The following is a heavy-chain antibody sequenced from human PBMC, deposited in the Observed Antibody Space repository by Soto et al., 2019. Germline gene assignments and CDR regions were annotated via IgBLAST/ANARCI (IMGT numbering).Heavy chain of an antibody. CDR2: IIPILGIA. Sequence: QVQLVQSGAEVKKPGSSVKVSSKASGGTFSSYTISWVRQAPGQGLEWMGRIIPILGIANYAQKFQGRVTITADKSTSTAYMELSSLRSEDTAVYYCARYELGGNWFDPWGQGTLVTVSS. V-gene: IGHV1-69*02. D-gene: IGHD3-16*01. CDR3: ARYELGGNWFDP. CDR1: GGTFSSYT. J-gene: IGHJ5*02.